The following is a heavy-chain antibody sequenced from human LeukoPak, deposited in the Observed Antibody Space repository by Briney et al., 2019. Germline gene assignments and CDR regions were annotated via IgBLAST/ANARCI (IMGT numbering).Heavy chain of an antibody. J-gene: IGHJ3*02. CDR1: GGSISSYY. D-gene: IGHD3-22*01. CDR3: ARGGYYYDSSGQRRDAFDI. Sequence: SETLSLTCTDSGGSISSYYWSWIRQPPGKGLEWIGYIYYSGSTNYNPSLKSRVTISVDTSKNQFSLKLSSVTAADTAVYYCARGGYYYDSSGQRRDAFDIWGQGTMVTVSS. V-gene: IGHV4-59*01. CDR2: IYYSGST.